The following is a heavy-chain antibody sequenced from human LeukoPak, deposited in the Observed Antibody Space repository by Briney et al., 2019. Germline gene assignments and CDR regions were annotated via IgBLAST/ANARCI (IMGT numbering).Heavy chain of an antibody. CDR3: ARALGLYYYYYGMDV. J-gene: IGHJ6*02. CDR2: INPNSGGT. CDR1: GYTFTGYY. Sequence: GASVKVSCKASGYTFTGYYMHWVRQAPGQGLEWMGWINPNSGGTNYAQKFQGRVTMTRDTSISTAYMELSRLRSDDTAVYYCARALGLYYYYYGMDVWGQGTTDTVSS. V-gene: IGHV1-2*02.